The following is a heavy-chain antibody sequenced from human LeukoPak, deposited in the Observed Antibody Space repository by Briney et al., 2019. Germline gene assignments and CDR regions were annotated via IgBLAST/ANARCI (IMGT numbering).Heavy chain of an antibody. CDR1: GFTLNTHW. J-gene: IGHJ4*02. Sequence: GGSLRLSCAASGFTLNTHWMSWVRQAPGKGLEWVANIKQDGRDTYYVDSVKGRFTISRDNAKNSLNLQMNSLRAEDTAMYYCATSEGYWGQGTLLTVSS. V-gene: IGHV3-7*03. CDR3: ATSEGY. CDR2: IKQDGRDT.